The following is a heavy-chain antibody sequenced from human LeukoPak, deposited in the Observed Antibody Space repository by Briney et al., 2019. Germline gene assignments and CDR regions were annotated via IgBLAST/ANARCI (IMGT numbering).Heavy chain of an antibody. V-gene: IGHV4-39*07. D-gene: IGHD6-19*01. Sequence: SETLSLTCTVSGGSISSSSYNWGWIRQPPGKGLEWIETSYYSGTTYYNPSLKSRVTISVDTSKNQFSLKLSSVTAADTAVYYCARGTSVAGFDYWGQGTLVTVSS. CDR3: ARGTSVAGFDY. CDR2: SYYSGTT. J-gene: IGHJ4*02. CDR1: GGSISSSSYN.